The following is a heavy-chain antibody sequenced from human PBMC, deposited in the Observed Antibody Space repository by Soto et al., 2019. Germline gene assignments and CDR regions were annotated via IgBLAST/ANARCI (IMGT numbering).Heavy chain of an antibody. J-gene: IGHJ4*02. CDR2: LYYTGST. CDR1: GGSINSGDYY. Sequence: SETLSLTCTVSGGSINSGDYYWSWIRQPPGKGLEWIGNLYYTGSTYYNPSLKSRVTISVDTSKKQFSLMVTSVTAADTAVYYCARHRYSDSLKEYYFDYWGQGTLVTVSS. V-gene: IGHV4-30-4*01. CDR3: ARHRYSDSLKEYYFDY. D-gene: IGHD3-22*01.